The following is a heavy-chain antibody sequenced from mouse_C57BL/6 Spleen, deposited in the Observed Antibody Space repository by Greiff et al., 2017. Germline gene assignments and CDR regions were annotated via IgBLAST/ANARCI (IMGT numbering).Heavy chain of an antibody. CDR1: GYTFTDYE. CDR3: TKHYNGSIYGGFDY. Sequence: VQLQQSGAELVRPGASVTLSCKASGYTFTDYEMHWVKQTPVHGLEWIGAIDPATGGTAYNQKCKGKAILTADKSSSTAYMELRSLTSEDSAVYYCTKHYNGSIYGGFDYWGQGTTLTVSS. CDR2: IDPATGGT. J-gene: IGHJ2*01. D-gene: IGHD1-1*01. V-gene: IGHV1-15*01.